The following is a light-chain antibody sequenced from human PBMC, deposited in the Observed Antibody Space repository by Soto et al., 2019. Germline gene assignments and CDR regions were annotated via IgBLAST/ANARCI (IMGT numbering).Light chain of an antibody. J-gene: IGKJ1*01. CDR1: QSVSSN. CDR2: GVS. CDR3: QQYADWPTT. Sequence: EIVMTQSPATLSVSPGERATLSCRASQSVSSNLAWYQQKPGQAPRLLIYGVSTRATGIPARFSGSGSGTEFTLTISSLQSEDFGVYYCQQYADWPTTFGQGTRVEIK. V-gene: IGKV3-15*01.